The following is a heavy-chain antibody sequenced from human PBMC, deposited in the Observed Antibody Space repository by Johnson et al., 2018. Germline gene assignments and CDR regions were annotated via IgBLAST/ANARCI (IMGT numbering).Heavy chain of an antibody. Sequence: QVQLQESGPGLVKPSETLSLSCTVSGGSISSYYWSWIRQPPGKGLEWIGYIYYSGSTNYNPSLRRRVTISIDTSKNQFSLKLSPVTAADTAVYYCARGPPLAATHYYYYYMDVWGKGATVTVSS. CDR3: ARGPPLAATHYYYYYMDV. CDR1: GGSISSYY. J-gene: IGHJ6*03. D-gene: IGHD2-15*01. V-gene: IGHV4-59*01. CDR2: IYYSGST.